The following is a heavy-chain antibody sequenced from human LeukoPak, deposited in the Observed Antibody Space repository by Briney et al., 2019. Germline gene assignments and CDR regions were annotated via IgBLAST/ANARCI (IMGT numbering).Heavy chain of an antibody. V-gene: IGHV4-34*01. J-gene: IGHJ6*02. Sequence: SETLSLTCAVYGGSFSGYYWSWIRQPPGKGLEWIGEINHSGSTNYNPSLKSRVTISVDTSKNQFSLKLSSVTAADTAVYYCARGRPDYYDSSGYYRGYYGMDVWGQGTTVTVSS. CDR1: GGSFSGYY. CDR3: ARGRPDYYDSSGYYRGYYGMDV. CDR2: INHSGST. D-gene: IGHD3-22*01.